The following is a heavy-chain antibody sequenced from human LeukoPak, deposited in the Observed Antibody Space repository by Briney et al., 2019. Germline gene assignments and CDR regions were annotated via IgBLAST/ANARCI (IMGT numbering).Heavy chain of an antibody. Sequence: PSETLSLTCTVSGGSISSSSYYWGWIRQPPGKGLEWIGSIYYSGSTYYNPSLKSRVTISVDTSKNQFSLKLSSVTAADTAVYYCAREFLVGSPPDAFDIWGQGTMVTVSS. V-gene: IGHV4-39*07. CDR2: IYYSGST. J-gene: IGHJ3*02. CDR3: AREFLVGSPPDAFDI. D-gene: IGHD1-26*01. CDR1: GGSISSSSYY.